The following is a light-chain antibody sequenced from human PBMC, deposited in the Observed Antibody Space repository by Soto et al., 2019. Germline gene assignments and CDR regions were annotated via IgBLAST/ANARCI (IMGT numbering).Light chain of an antibody. CDR3: QVWDSGSDHVV. CDR2: YDS. J-gene: IGLJ2*01. CDR1: NIGSKS. V-gene: IGLV3-21*04. Sequence: SYELTQPPSVSVAPGKTARISCGGNNIGSKSVHWYQQKPGQAPVRVIYYDSDRPSGIPERFSGSNSGNTATLTISRVEAGDEAYYYCQVWDSGSDHVVFGGGTKLTVL.